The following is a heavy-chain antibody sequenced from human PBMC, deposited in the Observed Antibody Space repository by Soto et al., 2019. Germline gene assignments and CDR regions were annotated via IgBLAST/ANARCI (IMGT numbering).Heavy chain of an antibody. V-gene: IGHV1-8*01. D-gene: IGHD2-15*01. Sequence: ASVKVSCKASGYTFTSYDINWVRQATGQGLEWMGWMNPNSGNTGCAQKFQGRVTMTRNTSISTAYMELSSLRSEDTAVYYCARGGYCSGGSCSYYYGMDVWGQGTTVTVSS. CDR2: MNPNSGNT. CDR3: ARGGYCSGGSCSYYYGMDV. J-gene: IGHJ6*02. CDR1: GYTFTSYD.